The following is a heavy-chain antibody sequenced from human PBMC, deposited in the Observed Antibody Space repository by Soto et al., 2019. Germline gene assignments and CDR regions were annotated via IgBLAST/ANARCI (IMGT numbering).Heavy chain of an antibody. CDR3: ARQGCYYDYGGSNWFDP. CDR1: GYSFRTSC. D-gene: IGHD4-17*01. CDR2: LYPGDSDT. V-gene: IGHV5-51*01. J-gene: IGHJ5*02. Sequence: CNWQGYSFRTSCIALVRQMHGQGLEWMGILYPGDSDTRYSPSFQGQVTISADKSISTAYLQWSSLKASGTALYDCARQGCYYDYGGSNWFDPCGHGTPVTV.